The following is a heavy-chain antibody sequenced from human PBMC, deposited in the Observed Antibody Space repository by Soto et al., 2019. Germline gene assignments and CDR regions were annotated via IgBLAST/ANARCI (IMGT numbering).Heavy chain of an antibody. J-gene: IGHJ4*02. CDR1: GGSISGSY. V-gene: IGHV4-59*01. CDR3: ARSVAVPGAHIDY. CDR2: VYYTGST. Sequence: SETLSLTCSVSGGSISGSYWSWIRHSPGKGLEWLGDVYYTGSTNYSPSLRSRVSITVDTSKNQFSLRLSSVTADDTAVYFCARSVAVPGAHIDYWGQGTQVTVSS. D-gene: IGHD6-19*01.